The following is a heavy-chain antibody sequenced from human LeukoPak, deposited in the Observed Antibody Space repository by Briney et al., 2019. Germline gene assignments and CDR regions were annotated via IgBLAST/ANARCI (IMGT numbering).Heavy chain of an antibody. Sequence: SETLSLTCTVSGGSISSYYWSWIRQPPGKGLEWIGYIYYSGSTNYNPSLKSRVTISVDTSKNQFSLKLSSVTAADTAVYYCARATVTTVYYYYGMDVWGQGTTVTVSS. D-gene: IGHD4-11*01. J-gene: IGHJ6*02. CDR2: IYYSGST. V-gene: IGHV4-59*01. CDR3: ARATVTTVYYYYGMDV. CDR1: GGSISSYY.